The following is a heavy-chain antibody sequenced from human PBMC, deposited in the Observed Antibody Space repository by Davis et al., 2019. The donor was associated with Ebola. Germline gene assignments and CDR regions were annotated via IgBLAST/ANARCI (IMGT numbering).Heavy chain of an antibody. CDR1: GFTFSSYA. CDR2: ISYDGSNK. D-gene: IGHD7-27*01. V-gene: IGHV3-30*04. J-gene: IGHJ4*02. CDR3: ARGAGDGYFDY. Sequence: PGGSLRLSCAASGFTFSSYAMHWVRQAPGKGLEWVAVISYDGSNKYYADSVKGRFTISRDNSKNTLYLQMNGLRAEDTAVYYCARGAGDGYFDYWGQGTLVTVSS.